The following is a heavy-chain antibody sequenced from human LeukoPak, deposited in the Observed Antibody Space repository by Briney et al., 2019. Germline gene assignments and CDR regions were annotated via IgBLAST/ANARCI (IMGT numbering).Heavy chain of an antibody. CDR2: ISGDGRDT. J-gene: IGHJ3*02. V-gene: IGHV3-21*01. D-gene: IGHD2-15*01. CDR1: GFSFNTYS. Sequence: GGSLRLSCAASGFSFNTYSMNWVRQAPGKGQEWVASISGDGRDTYHADSVKGRVTISRDNAQRSLYLQMNSLTSEDTAVYYCVREVFTGGRCYAAFDIWGQGTMVTVSS. CDR3: VREVFTGGRCYAAFDI.